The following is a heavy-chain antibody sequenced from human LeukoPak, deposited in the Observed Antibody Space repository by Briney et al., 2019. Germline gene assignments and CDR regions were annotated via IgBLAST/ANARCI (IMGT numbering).Heavy chain of an antibody. CDR3: AREGSTSGTNWFDP. Sequence: SETLSLTCAVSDYSITSDYYWGWIRQPPGKGLEWIGSIYHSGSTYYNPSLKSRVTISVDTSKNQFSLKLTSVTAADTAVHYCAREGSTSGTNWFDPWGRGTLVTVSS. V-gene: IGHV4-38-2*02. D-gene: IGHD3-10*01. J-gene: IGHJ5*02. CDR1: DYSITSDYY. CDR2: IYHSGST.